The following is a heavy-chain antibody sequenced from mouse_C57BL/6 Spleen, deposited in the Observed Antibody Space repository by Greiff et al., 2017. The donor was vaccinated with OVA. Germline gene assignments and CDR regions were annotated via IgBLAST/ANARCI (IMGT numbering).Heavy chain of an antibody. CDR2: IYPGDGDT. J-gene: IGHJ3*01. CDR3: ARGGEEDSNYLFAY. D-gene: IGHD2-5*01. V-gene: IGHV1-82*01. CDR1: GYAFSSSW. Sequence: QVQLQQSGPELVKPGASVKISCKASGYAFSSSWMNWVKQRPGKGLEWIGRIYPGDGDTNYNGKFKGKATLTADKSSSTAYMQLSSLTSEDSAVYFCARGGEEDSNYLFAYWGQGTLVTVSA.